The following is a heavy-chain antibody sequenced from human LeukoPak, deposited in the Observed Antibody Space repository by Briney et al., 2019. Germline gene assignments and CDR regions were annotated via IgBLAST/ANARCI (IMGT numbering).Heavy chain of an antibody. J-gene: IGHJ4*02. Sequence: GGSLRLSCAASGFTFSSYAMSWVRQAPGKGLEGVSVISGPGGSTYYADSVKGRFTISRDNSQSTLYLQMNSLRAEDTAVYYCAKASELGRGYFDYWGQGTLVTVSS. V-gene: IGHV3-23*01. D-gene: IGHD7-27*01. CDR2: ISGPGGST. CDR1: GFTFSSYA. CDR3: AKASELGRGYFDY.